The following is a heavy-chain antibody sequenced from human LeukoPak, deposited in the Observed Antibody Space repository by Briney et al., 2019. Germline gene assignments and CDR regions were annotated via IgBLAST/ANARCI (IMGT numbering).Heavy chain of an antibody. CDR3: ARHYIYGWNDL. V-gene: IGHV3-66*04. J-gene: IGHJ5*02. CDR2: IYSGGST. Sequence: PGGSLRLSCAASGFTVSSNYMSWVRQAPGKGLEWVSVIYSGGSTYYADSVKGRFTISRDDSKNTLYLQMNSLRAEDTAVYYCARHYIYGWNDLWGQGTPVTVSS. CDR1: GFTVSSNY. D-gene: IGHD6-19*01.